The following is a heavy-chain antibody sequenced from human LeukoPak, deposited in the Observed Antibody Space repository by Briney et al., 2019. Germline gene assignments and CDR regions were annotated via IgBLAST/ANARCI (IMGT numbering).Heavy chain of an antibody. CDR1: GFTFSSYT. CDR2: ISYDGSNK. V-gene: IGHV3-30*04. D-gene: IGHD4-17*01. CDR3: ARDGGDYARYFDY. J-gene: IGHJ4*02. Sequence: GGSLRLSCAASGFTFSSYTMHWVRQAPGKGLEWVAVISYDGSNKYYADSVKGRFTISRDNSKNTLYLQMNSLRAEDTAVYYCARDGGDYARYFDYWGQGTLVTVSS.